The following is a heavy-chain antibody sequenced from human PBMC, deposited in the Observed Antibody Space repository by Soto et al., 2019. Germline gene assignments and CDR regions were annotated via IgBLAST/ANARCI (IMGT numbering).Heavy chain of an antibody. CDR1: GFPFSMSA. CDR2: TGLNGRTT. J-gene: IGHJ4*02. Sequence: HPGGSLRLSCAASGFPFSMSAMTWVRQAPGKGLEWVSTTGLNGRTTYYADSVKGRFTVSRDNTKNTLDLQMASLRAEDTAVYYCATVHSTSRSFDYWGQGXLVTVYS. D-gene: IGHD6-6*01. CDR3: ATVHSTSRSFDY. V-gene: IGHV3-23*01.